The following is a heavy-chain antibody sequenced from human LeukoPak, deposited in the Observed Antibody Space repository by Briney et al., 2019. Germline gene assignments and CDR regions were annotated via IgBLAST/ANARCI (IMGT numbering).Heavy chain of an antibody. CDR2: ISSSGGST. CDR3: AKDVPRITMIVVARRRLGAFAI. J-gene: IGHJ3*02. CDR1: GFTFSSYA. Sequence: GGSLRLSCAASGFTFSSYAMSWVRQAPGKGLEWVSAISSSGGSTYYADSVKGRFTISRDNSKNTLYLQMNSLRAEDTAVYYCAKDVPRITMIVVARRRLGAFAIWGQGTMVTVSS. D-gene: IGHD3-22*01. V-gene: IGHV3-23*01.